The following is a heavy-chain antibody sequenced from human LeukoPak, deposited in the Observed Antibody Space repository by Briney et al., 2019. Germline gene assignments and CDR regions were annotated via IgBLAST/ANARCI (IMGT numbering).Heavy chain of an antibody. V-gene: IGHV1-18*01. CDR2: ISAYNGNT. J-gene: IGHJ3*02. Sequence: ASVKVSCKASGYTFTSYGISWVRQAPGQGLEWMGWISAYNGNTNYAQKLQGRVTMTTDTSTSTAYMELRSLRSDDTAVYYCARVQNCGGDCYDAFDIWGQGTMVTVSS. CDR1: GYTFTSYG. CDR3: ARVQNCGGDCYDAFDI. D-gene: IGHD2-21*02.